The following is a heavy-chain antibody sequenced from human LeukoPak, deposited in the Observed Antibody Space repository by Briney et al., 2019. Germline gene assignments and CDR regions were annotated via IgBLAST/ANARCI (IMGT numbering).Heavy chain of an antibody. V-gene: IGHV3-30*02. J-gene: IGHJ4*02. Sequence: GGSLRLSCAPSGLTFSSYGMHWVRQAPGQGLEWVAYVQYDGSNEQYGDSVKGRFSISRDSSKNILYLQMNSLRAEDTAVYYCARGKSNYGDYVDYWGQGTLVTVSS. CDR3: ARGKSNYGDYVDY. D-gene: IGHD4-17*01. CDR1: GLTFSSYG. CDR2: VQYDGSNE.